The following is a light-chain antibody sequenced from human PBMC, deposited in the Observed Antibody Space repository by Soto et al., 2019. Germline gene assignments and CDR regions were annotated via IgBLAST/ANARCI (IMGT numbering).Light chain of an antibody. J-gene: IGLJ1*01. CDR1: SSDIGYYNL. CDR2: EGT. V-gene: IGLV2-23*01. Sequence: QSALTHPSSVSGCPGQSITISCTGTSSDIGYYNLVSWYQHHPGKAPKFLIYEGTKLPSGVSSRFSGSKSGNTASLTISGLQAEDEAYYYCCSYAVTSTYVFGTGTKVTVL. CDR3: CSYAVTSTYV.